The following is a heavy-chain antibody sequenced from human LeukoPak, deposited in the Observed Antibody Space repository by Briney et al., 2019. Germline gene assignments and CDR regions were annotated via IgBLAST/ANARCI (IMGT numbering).Heavy chain of an antibody. CDR2: IQYDGSSK. CDR1: GFIFSRYP. D-gene: IGHD6-19*01. J-gene: IGHJ4*02. CDR3: ARGSGSGWPDY. Sequence: AGGSLRLSCAASGFIFSRYPIHWVRQAPGKGLEWVAIIQYDGSSKYYADSVKGRFTVSRDNSRNTVYLQMNSLRPDDTAVYYCARGSGSGWPDYWGQGTLVTVSS. V-gene: IGHV3-30-3*01.